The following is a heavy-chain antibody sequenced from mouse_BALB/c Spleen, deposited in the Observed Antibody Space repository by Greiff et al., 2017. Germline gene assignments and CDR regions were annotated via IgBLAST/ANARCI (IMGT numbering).Heavy chain of an antibody. CDR1: GFAFSSYD. D-gene: IGHD1-1*01. CDR3: ARAVELRWFAY. CDR2: ISSGGGST. V-gene: IGHV5-12-1*01. J-gene: IGHJ3*01. Sequence: EVKLMESGGGLVKPGGSLKLSCAASGFAFSSYDMSWVRQTPEKRLEWVAYISSGGGSTYYPDTVKGRFTISRDNAKNTLYLQMSSLKSEDTAMYYCARAVELRWFAYWGQGTLVTVSA.